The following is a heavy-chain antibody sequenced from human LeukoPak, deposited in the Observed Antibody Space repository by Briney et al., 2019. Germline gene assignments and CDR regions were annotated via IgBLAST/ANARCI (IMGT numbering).Heavy chain of an antibody. J-gene: IGHJ6*02. Sequence: SVKVSCKASAYTFANYAISWLRQAPGQGLEWMGGIIPIFGTANYAQKFQGRVTITADESTSTAYMELSSLRSEDTAVYYCARGRMTTVTTYGMDVWGQGTTVTVSS. V-gene: IGHV1-69*13. CDR1: AYTFANYA. CDR3: ARGRMTTVTTYGMDV. D-gene: IGHD4-17*01. CDR2: IIPIFGTA.